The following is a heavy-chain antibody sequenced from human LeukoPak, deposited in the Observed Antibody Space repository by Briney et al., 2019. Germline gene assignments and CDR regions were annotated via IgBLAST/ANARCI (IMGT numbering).Heavy chain of an antibody. J-gene: IGHJ4*02. CDR3: ARDLSMATTPWGFDY. V-gene: IGHV3-30-3*01. D-gene: IGHD5-24*01. Sequence: GGSLRLSCAASGFTFSSYAMHWVRQAPGKGLEWVAVISYDGSDKYYADSVKGRFTISRDNSKNTLYLQMNSLRAEDTAVYYCARDLSMATTPWGFDYWGQGTLVTVSS. CDR1: GFTFSSYA. CDR2: ISYDGSDK.